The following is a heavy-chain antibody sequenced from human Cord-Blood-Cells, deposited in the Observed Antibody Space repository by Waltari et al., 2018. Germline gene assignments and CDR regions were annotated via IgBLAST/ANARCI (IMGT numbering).Heavy chain of an antibody. D-gene: IGHD6-13*01. J-gene: IGHJ4*02. V-gene: IGHV3-9*01. CDR1: GFSFDDYA. Sequence: EVQLVEAGGGLVQPGRCLRLVCAASGFSFDDYALLLFGQAPGKGLGWVSGISWNSGSIGYAYSVKGRFNISRDNAKNSLYLQMNSLRAEDTALYYCAKDCAPVSSSPDYWDQGTLFSVSS. CDR2: ISWNSGSI. CDR3: AKDCAPVSSSPDY.